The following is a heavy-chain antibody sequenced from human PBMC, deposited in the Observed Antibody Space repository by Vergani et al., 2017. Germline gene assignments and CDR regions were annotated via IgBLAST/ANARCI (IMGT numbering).Heavy chain of an antibody. CDR2: INAGNGNT. D-gene: IGHD6-13*01. CDR3: AGAGRGYSSRYDY. V-gene: IGHV1-3*01. Sequence: QVQLVQSGAEVKKPGASVKVSCKASGYTFTSYAMHWVRQAPVQRLEGMGGINAGNGNTKYSQKFQGRVTITRDTSASTAYMELSSLRSEDTAVYYCAGAGRGYSSRYDYWGQGTLVTVSS. CDR1: GYTFTSYA. J-gene: IGHJ4*02.